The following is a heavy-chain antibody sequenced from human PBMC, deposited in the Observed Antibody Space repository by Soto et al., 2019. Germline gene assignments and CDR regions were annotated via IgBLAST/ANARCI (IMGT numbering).Heavy chain of an antibody. CDR3: AKVAPDCSGYYSTFDY. J-gene: IGHJ4*01. CDR1: GFTFSSYA. CDR2: ISGSGGST. Sequence: QPGGSLRLSCAASGFTFSSYAMSWVRQAPGKGLEWVSAISGSGGSTYYADSVKGRFTISRDNSKNTLYLQMNSLRAEDTAVYYCAKVAPDCSGYYSTFDYWGHGTLVTVSS. V-gene: IGHV3-23*01. D-gene: IGHD3-22*01.